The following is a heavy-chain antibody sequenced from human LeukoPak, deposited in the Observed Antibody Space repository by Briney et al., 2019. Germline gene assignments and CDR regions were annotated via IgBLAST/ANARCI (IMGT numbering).Heavy chain of an antibody. CDR3: AREFYGSGSYYGAPFDY. D-gene: IGHD3-10*01. CDR2: ISAYNGNT. Sequence: GASVKVSCKASGYTFTSYGISWVRQAPGQGLEWMGWISAYNGNTNYAQKLQGRVTMTTDTSTSTAYMELRGLRSDDTAVYYCAREFYGSGSYYGAPFDYWGQGTLVTVSS. V-gene: IGHV1-18*04. J-gene: IGHJ4*02. CDR1: GYTFTSYG.